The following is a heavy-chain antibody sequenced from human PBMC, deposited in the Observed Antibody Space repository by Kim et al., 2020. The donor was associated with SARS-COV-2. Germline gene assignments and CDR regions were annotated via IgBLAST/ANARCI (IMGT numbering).Heavy chain of an antibody. D-gene: IGHD3-3*01. V-gene: IGHV2-5*02. J-gene: IGHJ6*03. CDR1: GFSLSSSGVG. CDR2: IYWDDHK. CDR3: AHISYYDFSGGFYPHTYYHYHVDV. Sequence: SGPTLVEPSQTLTLTCAFSGFSLSSSGVGVGWIRQPPGKALEWLASIYWDDHKRYRPSLENRLTITKDTSRSEVVLTLTNVDPVDTATYFCAHISYYDFSGGFYPHTYYHYHVDVWGKGTTVTVSS.